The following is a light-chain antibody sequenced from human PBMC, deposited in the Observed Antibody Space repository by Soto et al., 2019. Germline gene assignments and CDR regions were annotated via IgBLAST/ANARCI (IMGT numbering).Light chain of an antibody. CDR2: DVS. V-gene: IGLV2-14*01. Sequence: QSALTQPASVSGSPGQSITISCSGTNSDVGGYNYVSWYQQHPAKAPKLMIYDVSNRPSGVSNRFSGSKSGNTASLTISGLQAEDEADYYCYSYTSSSTYVFGTGTKVTVL. J-gene: IGLJ1*01. CDR1: NSDVGGYNY. CDR3: YSYTSSSTYV.